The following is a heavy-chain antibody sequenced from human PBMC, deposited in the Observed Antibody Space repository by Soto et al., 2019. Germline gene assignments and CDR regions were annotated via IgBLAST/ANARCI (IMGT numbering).Heavy chain of an antibody. Sequence: SETLSLTCTVSGGSISSSSYYWGWIRQPPGKGLEWIGSIYYSGSTYYNPSLKSRVTISVDTSKNQFSLKLSSVTAADTAVYYCARHPITGKPGSFYNWFDPWGQGTLVTVSS. CDR2: IYYSGST. D-gene: IGHD1-20*01. CDR3: ARHPITGKPGSFYNWFDP. CDR1: GGSISSSSYY. J-gene: IGHJ5*02. V-gene: IGHV4-39*01.